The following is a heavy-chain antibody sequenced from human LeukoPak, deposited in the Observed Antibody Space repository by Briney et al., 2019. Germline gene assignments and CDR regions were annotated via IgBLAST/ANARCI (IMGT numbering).Heavy chain of an antibody. D-gene: IGHD1-1*01. CDR2: INWHGSSA. Sequence: GGSLRLSCAASGFNFDDFGLTWVRQAPGRGLEWVSGINWHGSSATYADSVKGRFTISRDNAKLSLYLQMNGLRVEDTALYFCARGPSFTTDASDLWGQGTMVSVSS. CDR3: ARGPSFTTDASDL. V-gene: IGHV3-20*04. CDR1: GFNFDDFG. J-gene: IGHJ3*01.